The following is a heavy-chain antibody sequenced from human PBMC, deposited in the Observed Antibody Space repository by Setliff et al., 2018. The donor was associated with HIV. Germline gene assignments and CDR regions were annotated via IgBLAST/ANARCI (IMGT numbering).Heavy chain of an antibody. CDR1: GGSISTGDYY. CDR2: IFYKGST. Sequence: SETLSLTCTVSGGSISTGDYYWAWIRHYPGKGLEWIGYIFYKGSTFYNPSLKSRVSISVLRSTDQFFLRLNSWTAADTTVYYCVRTNYYYYYMDVWGKGTTVTVSS. V-gene: IGHV4-31*03. J-gene: IGHJ6*03. CDR3: VRTNYYYYYMDV.